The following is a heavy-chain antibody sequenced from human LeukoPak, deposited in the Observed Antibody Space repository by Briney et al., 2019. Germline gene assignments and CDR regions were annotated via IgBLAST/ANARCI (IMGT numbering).Heavy chain of an antibody. CDR1: GYTLTELS. Sequence: ASVKVSCKVSGYTLTELSMHWVRQAPGKGREWMGGFDPEDGETIYAQKFQGRVTMTEDTSTDTAYMELSSLRSEDTAVYYCATTRYHNYYDSSGYSYWGQGTLVTVSS. V-gene: IGHV1-24*01. CDR3: ATTRYHNYYDSSGYSY. D-gene: IGHD3-22*01. CDR2: FDPEDGET. J-gene: IGHJ4*02.